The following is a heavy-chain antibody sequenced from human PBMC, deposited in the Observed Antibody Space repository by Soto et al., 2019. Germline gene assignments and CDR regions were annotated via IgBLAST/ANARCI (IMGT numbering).Heavy chain of an antibody. CDR1: GGSISSSSYY. CDR3: ARLSTYYDSSGYYYVFDY. D-gene: IGHD3-22*01. J-gene: IGHJ4*02. Sequence: QLQLQESGPGLVKPSETLSLTCTVSGGSISSSSYYWGWIRQPPGKGLEWIGSIYYSGSTYYNPSLKSRVTLSVDTAKHQFSLRLSSVTAADTAVYYCARLSTYYDSSGYYYVFDYWGQGTLVTVSS. CDR2: IYYSGST. V-gene: IGHV4-39*01.